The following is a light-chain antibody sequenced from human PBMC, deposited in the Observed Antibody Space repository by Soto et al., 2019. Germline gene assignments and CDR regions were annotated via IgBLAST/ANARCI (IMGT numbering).Light chain of an antibody. CDR2: SNN. CDR3: AAWDDSLSGVV. CDR1: SSNIGSNT. Sequence: QTVVTQPPSASGTPGQRVTISCSGSSSNIGSNTVNWYQQLPGTAPKLLIYSNNQRPSGVPDRFSGSKSGTSASLAISGLQSEDEADYYCAAWDDSLSGVVFGGGTKLTVL. V-gene: IGLV1-44*01. J-gene: IGLJ2*01.